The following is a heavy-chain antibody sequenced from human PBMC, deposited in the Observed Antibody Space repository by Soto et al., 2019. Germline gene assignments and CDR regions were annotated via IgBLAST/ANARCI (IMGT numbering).Heavy chain of an antibody. V-gene: IGHV4-59*08. CDR1: GGSISSYY. Sequence: SETLSLTCTVSGGSISSYYWSWIRQPPGKGLEWIGYIYYSGSTNYNPSLKSRVTISVDTSKNQSSLKLSSVTAADTAVYYCARQTYGSGSYYNLNWFDPWGQGTLVTVSS. CDR3: ARQTYGSGSYYNLNWFDP. CDR2: IYYSGST. J-gene: IGHJ5*02. D-gene: IGHD3-10*01.